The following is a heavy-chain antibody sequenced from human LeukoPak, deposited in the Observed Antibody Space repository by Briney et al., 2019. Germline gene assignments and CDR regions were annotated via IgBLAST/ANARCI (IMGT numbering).Heavy chain of an antibody. CDR1: GFTFRSFG. CDR2: IWSDGSNK. D-gene: IGHD2-2*02. J-gene: IGHJ4*02. CDR3: ARQIYPFYYFDY. V-gene: IGHV3-30*19. Sequence: GGSLRLSCAASGFTFRSFGMHWVRQAPGKGLEWVAVIWSDGSNKYYADSVKGRFTISRDNSKNTLYLQMNSLRPEDTAVYYCARQIYPFYYFDYWGQGTLVTVSS.